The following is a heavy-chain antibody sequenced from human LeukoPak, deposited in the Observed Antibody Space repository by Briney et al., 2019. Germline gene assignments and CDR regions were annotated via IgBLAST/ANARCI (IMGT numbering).Heavy chain of an antibody. V-gene: IGHV3-43*02. CDR2: ISGDGGST. CDR1: GFTFDDYA. J-gene: IGHJ6*02. Sequence: PGGALRLSCAASGFTFDDYAMDWVRQAPGKGLGWVSLISGDGGSTYYADSVKGRFTISRDNSKNSLYLQMNSLRTEDTALYYCAKDMGGTYGDYFYGNGMDVWGQGTTVTVSS. CDR3: AKDMGGTYGDYFYGNGMDV. D-gene: IGHD4-17*01.